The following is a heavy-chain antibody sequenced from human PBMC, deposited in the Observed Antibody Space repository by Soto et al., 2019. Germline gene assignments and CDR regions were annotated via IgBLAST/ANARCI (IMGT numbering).Heavy chain of an antibody. Sequence: PGGSLRLSCAASGFTFSSYAMGWVRQAPGKGLEWVSAISGSGGSTYYADSVKGRFTISRDNSKNTLYLQMNSLRAEDTAVYYCAKGPPLGYCSSTSCYRVDYWGQGTLVTVSS. CDR3: AKGPPLGYCSSTSCYRVDY. CDR1: GFTFSSYA. V-gene: IGHV3-23*01. D-gene: IGHD2-2*01. CDR2: ISGSGGST. J-gene: IGHJ4*02.